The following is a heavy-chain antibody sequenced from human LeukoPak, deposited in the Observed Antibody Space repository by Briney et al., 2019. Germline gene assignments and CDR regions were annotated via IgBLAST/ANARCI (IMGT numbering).Heavy chain of an antibody. Sequence: PSETLSLTCTVSGGSISSYYWSWIRQPPGKGLEWIGYIYYSGSTNYNPSLKSRVTISVDTSKNQFSLKLSSVTAADTAVYYCARSGTYSSSQFYYMDVWGKGTTVTVSS. CDR2: IYYSGST. J-gene: IGHJ6*03. CDR3: ARSGTYSSSQFYYMDV. D-gene: IGHD6-13*01. V-gene: IGHV4-59*01. CDR1: GGSISSYY.